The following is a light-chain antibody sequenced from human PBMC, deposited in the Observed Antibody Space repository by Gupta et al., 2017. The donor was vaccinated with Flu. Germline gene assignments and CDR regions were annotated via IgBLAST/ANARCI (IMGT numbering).Light chain of an antibody. CDR1: QSVSSSY. CDR2: GAS. J-gene: IGKJ5*01. Sequence: GTLSLSPGERATLSCRASQSVSSSYLAWYQQKVGQAPRLLIYGASSRATGIPDRFSGSGSGTDFTLTISRLEPEDFAVYFCQQDGTSPITFGQGTRLEIK. V-gene: IGKV3-20*01. CDR3: QQDGTSPIT.